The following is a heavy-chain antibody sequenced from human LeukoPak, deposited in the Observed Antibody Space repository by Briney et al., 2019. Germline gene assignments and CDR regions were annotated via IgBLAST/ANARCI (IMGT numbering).Heavy chain of an antibody. J-gene: IGHJ4*02. Sequence: GGSLRLSCAASGFTFSSYSMNWVRQAPGKGLEGVSSISSSSSYIYYADSVKGRFTISRDNAKDSLYLQMNSLRAEDTAVYYCASLGGNDYWGQGTLVTVSS. D-gene: IGHD3-16*01. CDR1: GFTFSSYS. V-gene: IGHV3-21*01. CDR3: ASLGGNDY. CDR2: ISSSSSYI.